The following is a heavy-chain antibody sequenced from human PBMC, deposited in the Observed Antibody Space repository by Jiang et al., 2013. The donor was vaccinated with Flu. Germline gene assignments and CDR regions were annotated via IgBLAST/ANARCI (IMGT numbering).Heavy chain of an antibody. D-gene: IGHD1-26*01. CDR1: GGSFSGYY. CDR2: INHSGST. V-gene: IGHV4-34*01. J-gene: IGHJ6*02. Sequence: LLKPSETLSLTCAVYGGSFSGYYWSWIRQPPGKGLEWIGEINHSGSTNYNPSLKSRVTISVDTSKNQFSLKLSSVTAADTAVYYCARVGARVRPDYYYYGMDVWGQGTTVTVSS. CDR3: ARVGARVRPDYYYYGMDV.